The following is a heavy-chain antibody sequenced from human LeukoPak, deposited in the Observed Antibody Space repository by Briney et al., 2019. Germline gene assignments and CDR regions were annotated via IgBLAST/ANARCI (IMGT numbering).Heavy chain of an antibody. CDR1: GGSISSYY. CDR2: IYYSGST. V-gene: IGHV4-59*08. D-gene: IGHD3-22*01. CDR3: ARQGVEYYYDSSGCDY. Sequence: SETLSLTCTVSGGSISSYYWSWIRQPPGKGLEWIGYIYYSGSTNYNPSLKSRVTISVDTSKNQVSLKLSSVTAADTAVYCARQGVEYYYDSSGCDYWGQGTLVTVSS. J-gene: IGHJ4*02.